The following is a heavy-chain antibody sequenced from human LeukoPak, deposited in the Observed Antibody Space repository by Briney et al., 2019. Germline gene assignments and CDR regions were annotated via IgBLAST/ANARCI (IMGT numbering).Heavy chain of an antibody. Sequence: LPGGSLRLSCAASGLTFSSYWVSWVRQAPGKGLEWVANIKQDGSEKYYVDSVKGRFTISRDNAKNSLYLQMNSLRDEDTAVYYCARGTSYYPEYYYYGMDVWGQGTTVTVSS. V-gene: IGHV3-7*01. CDR3: ARGTSYYPEYYYYGMDV. D-gene: IGHD3-10*01. CDR1: GLTFSSYW. CDR2: IKQDGSEK. J-gene: IGHJ6*02.